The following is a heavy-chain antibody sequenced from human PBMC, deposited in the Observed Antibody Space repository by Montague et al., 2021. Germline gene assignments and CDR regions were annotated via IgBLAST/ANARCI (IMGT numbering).Heavy chain of an antibody. D-gene: IGHD4-17*01. Sequence: SLRLSCAASGFTFSSYWMIWVRQVPGKGLEWVASIKKDGTEKYYGDSVMGRFTISRDNAKTSLYLQMNALRAEDTAVYFCSRAWVRSGFDSWGQGTLVTVSS. V-gene: IGHV3-7*05. CDR2: IKKDGTEK. CDR3: SRAWVRSGFDS. J-gene: IGHJ4*02. CDR1: GFTFSSYW.